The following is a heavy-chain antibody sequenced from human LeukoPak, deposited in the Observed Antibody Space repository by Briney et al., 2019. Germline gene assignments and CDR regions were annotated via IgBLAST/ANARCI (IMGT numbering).Heavy chain of an antibody. V-gene: IGHV3-9*01. CDR2: ISWNSGSR. J-gene: IGHJ3*02. Sequence: GRSLRLSCAASGFTFDDYAMHWVRQAPGKGLEWVSGISWNSGSRVYADSVKGRFTVSRDNAKNSLYLQMNSLGAEDTALYYCAKKDLLGGIWRGAFDIWGQGTMVTVSS. CDR1: GFTFDDYA. CDR3: AKKDLLGGIWRGAFDI. D-gene: IGHD2-8*02.